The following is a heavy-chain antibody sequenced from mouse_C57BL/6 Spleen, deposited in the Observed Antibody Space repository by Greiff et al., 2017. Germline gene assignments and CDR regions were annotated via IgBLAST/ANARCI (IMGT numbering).Heavy chain of an antibody. CDR3: ARAYYYEYDEGHYAMDY. V-gene: IGHV1-7*01. J-gene: IGHJ4*01. Sequence: QVQLQQSGAELAKPGASVKLSCKASGYTFTSYWMHWVKQRPGQGLEWIGYINPSSGYTKYNQKFKDKATLTADKSSSTAYMQLSSLTYEDSAVYYCARAYYYEYDEGHYAMDYWGQGTSVTVSS. CDR2: INPSSGYT. D-gene: IGHD2-4*01. CDR1: GYTFTSYW.